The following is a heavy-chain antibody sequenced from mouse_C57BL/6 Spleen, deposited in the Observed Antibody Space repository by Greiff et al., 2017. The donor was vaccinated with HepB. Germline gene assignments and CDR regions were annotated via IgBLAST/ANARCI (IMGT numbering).Heavy chain of an antibody. D-gene: IGHD2-2*01. J-gene: IGHJ1*03. V-gene: IGHV5-9*01. CDR2: ISGGGGNT. Sequence: EVQVVESGGGLVKPGGSLKLSCAASGFTFSSYTMSWVRQTPEKRLEWVATISGGGGNTYYPDSVKGRFTISRDNAKNTLYLQMSSLRSEDTALYYCARHGFWYFDVWGTGTTVTVSS. CDR1: GFTFSSYT. CDR3: ARHGFWYFDV.